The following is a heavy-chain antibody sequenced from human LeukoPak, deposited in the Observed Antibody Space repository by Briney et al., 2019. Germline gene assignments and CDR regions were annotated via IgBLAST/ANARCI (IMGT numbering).Heavy chain of an antibody. CDR1: GYTFTSYD. Sequence: ASVKVSCKASGYTFTSYDINWVRQATGQGLQWMGWMSPNSGYTGYAQKFQGRVTMTRDTSISTAYMELSSLRSEDTAVYYCARDYGANSGWFDPWGPGTLVTVSS. V-gene: IGHV1-8*01. D-gene: IGHD4-23*01. CDR3: ARDYGANSGWFDP. CDR2: MSPNSGYT. J-gene: IGHJ5*02.